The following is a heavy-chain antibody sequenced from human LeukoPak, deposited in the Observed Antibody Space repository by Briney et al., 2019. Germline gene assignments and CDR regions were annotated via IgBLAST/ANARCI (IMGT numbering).Heavy chain of an antibody. J-gene: IGHJ4*02. V-gene: IGHV4-39*01. CDR3: ARRDIVATIDS. CDR1: GGSISSTGYY. D-gene: IGHD5-12*01. Sequence: SETLSPTCTVSGGSISSTGYYWAWIRQPPGKGLEWIGSISYSGTTFYNPSLKSRVTVSGDTSKNQFSLKLSSLTAADTAVYYCARRDIVATIDSWGQGTLVTVSS. CDR2: ISYSGTT.